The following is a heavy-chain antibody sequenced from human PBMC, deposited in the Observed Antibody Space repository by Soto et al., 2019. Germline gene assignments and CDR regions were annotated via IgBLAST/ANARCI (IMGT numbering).Heavy chain of an antibody. J-gene: IGHJ4*02. D-gene: IGHD1-1*01. V-gene: IGHV2-5*02. Sequence: QITLKESGPTRVKPTQTLTLTCTFSGFSLSTNGVGLGWIRQPPGKALERLALIYWDEDKRYSPSLKSSLTIPKDTSQNQVVLTMTNMDPVDTATYYCAHSAGLQGNCNGGYFDFWGQGALVTVSS. CDR3: AHSAGLQGNCNGGYFDF. CDR2: IYWDEDK. CDR1: GFSLSTNGVG.